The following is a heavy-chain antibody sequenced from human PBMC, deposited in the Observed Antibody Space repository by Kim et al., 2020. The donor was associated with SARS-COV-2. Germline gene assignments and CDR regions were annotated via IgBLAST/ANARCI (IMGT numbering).Heavy chain of an antibody. J-gene: IGHJ4*02. CDR2: IRTQSNGYAT. Sequence: GGSLRLSCAASGFTFSGSTIHWVRQTSGRGLEWVGRIRTQSNGYATSYAASVTGRFTLSRDDSKNTAYLQMTSLKSEDTALYYCTTLGPDFWGQGTLVTVSS. D-gene: IGHD1-26*01. CDR1: GFTFSGST. V-gene: IGHV3-73*01. CDR3: TTLGPDF.